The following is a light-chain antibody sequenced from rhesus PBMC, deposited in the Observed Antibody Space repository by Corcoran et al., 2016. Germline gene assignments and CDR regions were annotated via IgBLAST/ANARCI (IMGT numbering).Light chain of an antibody. V-gene: IGKV1-21*01. J-gene: IGKJ4*01. CDR3: QQHKSTPLT. Sequence: DIQMTQSPSSLSASVGDRVTITCRASQGISNWLAWYQQKPGKAPKLLFYMASTLQSGGPSRFSGSGSGTEVTLTIRSLQPEDIATYYCQQHKSTPLTFGGGTKVEIK. CDR2: MAS. CDR1: QGISNW.